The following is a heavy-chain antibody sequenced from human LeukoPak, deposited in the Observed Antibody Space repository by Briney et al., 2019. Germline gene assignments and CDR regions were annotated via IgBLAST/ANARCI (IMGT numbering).Heavy chain of an antibody. V-gene: IGHV4-59*12. D-gene: IGHD2-2*01. CDR2: IHSNGGT. CDR1: GGSITGFY. J-gene: IGHJ6*03. CDR3: ARGNIVVVPAAIIRYYYYMDV. Sequence: SEPLSLTCSVSGGSITGFYWSWIRQPPGQGLEWIGYIHSNGGTNYNPSLKSRLTMSVDTSKNQFSLKLSSVTAADTAVYYCARGNIVVVPAAIIRYYYYMDVWGKGTTVTVSS.